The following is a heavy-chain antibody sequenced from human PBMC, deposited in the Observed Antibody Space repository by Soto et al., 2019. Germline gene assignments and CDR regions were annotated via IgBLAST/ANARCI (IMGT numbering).Heavy chain of an antibody. D-gene: IGHD5-12*01. Sequence: QVQLQESGPGLVKPSQTLSLTCTVSGGSISSGGYYWSWIRQHPGKGLEWIGYIYYSGSTYYNPALKSRVTISVDTSKNQFSLKLSSVTAADTAVYYCARDNFSGGYSGPGGIDYWGQGTLVTVSS. J-gene: IGHJ4*02. CDR2: IYYSGST. CDR3: ARDNFSGGYSGPGGIDY. CDR1: GGSISSGGYY. V-gene: IGHV4-31*03.